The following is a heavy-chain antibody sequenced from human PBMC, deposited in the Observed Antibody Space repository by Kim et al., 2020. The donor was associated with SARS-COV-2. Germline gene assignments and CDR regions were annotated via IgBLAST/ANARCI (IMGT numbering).Heavy chain of an antibody. Sequence: GGSLRLSCAASGFTFSSYGMHWVRQAPGKGLEWVAVISYDGSNKYYADSVKGLFTISRDNSKNTLYLQMNSLRAEDTAVYYCAKEISPTYFDYYYYGMDV. J-gene: IGHJ6*01. V-gene: IGHV3-30*18. CDR2: ISYDGSNK. CDR1: GFTFSSYG. D-gene: IGHD3-9*01. CDR3: AKEISPTYFDYYYYGMDV.